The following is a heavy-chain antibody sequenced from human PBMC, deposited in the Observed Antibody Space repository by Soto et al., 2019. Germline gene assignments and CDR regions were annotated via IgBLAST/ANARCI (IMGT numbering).Heavy chain of an antibody. V-gene: IGHV4-30-4*01. J-gene: IGHJ6*02. CDR2: IYDSGIT. CDR1: GGSISSGDYY. D-gene: IGHD3-16*02. Sequence: SETLSLTCTVSGGSISSGDYYWSRIRQPPGKGLEWIVYIYDSGITYYNPALKSRATITVDTSKNLYSLKLSPRTAAATAEYYCARGGMITFGGVIANPYYYYGMDVWGQGTPVTVSS. CDR3: ARGGMITFGGVIANPYYYYGMDV.